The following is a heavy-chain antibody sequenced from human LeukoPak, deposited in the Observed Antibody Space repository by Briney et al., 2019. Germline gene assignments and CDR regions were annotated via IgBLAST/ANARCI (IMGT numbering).Heavy chain of an antibody. V-gene: IGHV3-30*02. D-gene: IGHD3-22*01. CDR2: IRYDGSNK. CDR1: GFTFSSYG. Sequence: PGGSLRLSCAASGFTFSSYGMHWVRQAPGKGLEWVAFIRYDGSNKYYADSVKGRFTISRDNSKNTLYLQMNSLRAEDTAVYYCAKDPYYYDSSGYWEALGFLDYWGQGTLVTVSS. J-gene: IGHJ4*02. CDR3: AKDPYYYDSSGYWEALGFLDY.